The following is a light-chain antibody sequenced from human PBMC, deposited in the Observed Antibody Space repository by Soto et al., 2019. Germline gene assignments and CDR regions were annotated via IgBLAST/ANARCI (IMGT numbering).Light chain of an antibody. CDR3: LLSYSGAGGV. CDR2: DTS. V-gene: IGLV7-46*01. J-gene: IGLJ3*02. Sequence: QAVVTQEPSLTVSPGGTVTLTCGSSTGAVTSGHYPYWFQQKPGQAPRTLIYDTSNKHSRTPARFSGSLLGGKAALTLSGAQPEDEAEYYCLLSYSGAGGVFGGGTKLTVL. CDR1: TGAVTSGHY.